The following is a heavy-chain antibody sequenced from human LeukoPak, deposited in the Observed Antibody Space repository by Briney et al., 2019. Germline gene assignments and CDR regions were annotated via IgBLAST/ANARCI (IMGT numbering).Heavy chain of an antibody. CDR2: INPNSGDT. CDR1: GYTFSDYY. V-gene: IGHV1-2*02. CDR3: ARNSAYYSSSDY. J-gene: IGHJ4*02. Sequence: ASVKVSCKASGYTFSDYYMHWVREAPGQGLEWMGWINPNSGDTSYAQKFQGRVTMTRDTSISTAYMDLSGLRPDDTAVYYCARNSAYYSSSDYWGQGTLVTVSS. D-gene: IGHD3-22*01.